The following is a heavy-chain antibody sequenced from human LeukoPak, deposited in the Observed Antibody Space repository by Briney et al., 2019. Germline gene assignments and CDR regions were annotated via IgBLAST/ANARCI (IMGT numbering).Heavy chain of an antibody. Sequence: ASVKVSCKASGYTFTGYYMHWVRQAPGQGLEWMGWINPNSGGTNYAQKFQGRVTMTRDTSISTAYMELSRLRSDDTAVYYCARVLSGLTRYFDYWGQGTLVTVSS. J-gene: IGHJ4*02. CDR3: ARVLSGLTRYFDY. D-gene: IGHD2/OR15-2a*01. CDR1: GYTFTGYY. CDR2: INPNSGGT. V-gene: IGHV1-2*02.